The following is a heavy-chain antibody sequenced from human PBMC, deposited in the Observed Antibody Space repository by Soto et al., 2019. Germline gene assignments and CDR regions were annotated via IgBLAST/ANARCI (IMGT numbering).Heavy chain of an antibody. Sequence: TLSLICPVSGVSISSGGYYGSWIRQHPGKGLEWIGYIYYSGSTYYNPSLKSRVTISVDTSKNQFSLKLSSVTAADAAVYYCARDQRIRFLEWPSGMDVWGQGTTVTVSS. CDR3: ARDQRIRFLEWPSGMDV. CDR2: IYYSGST. CDR1: GVSISSGGYY. V-gene: IGHV4-31*03. J-gene: IGHJ6*02. D-gene: IGHD3-3*01.